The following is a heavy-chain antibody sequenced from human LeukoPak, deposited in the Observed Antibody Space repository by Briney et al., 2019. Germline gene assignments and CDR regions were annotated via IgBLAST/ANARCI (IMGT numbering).Heavy chain of an antibody. CDR2: IIPILGIA. D-gene: IGHD3-10*01. V-gene: IGHV1-69*04. J-gene: IGHJ6*02. CDR1: GYTFTSYG. Sequence: SVKVSCKASGYTFTSYGISWVRQAPGQGLEWMGRIIPILGIANYAQKFQGRVTITADKSTSTAYMELSSLRSEDTAVYYCARTTMVRGVITYNYYYYYGMDVWGQGTTVTVSS. CDR3: ARTTMVRGVITYNYYYYYGMDV.